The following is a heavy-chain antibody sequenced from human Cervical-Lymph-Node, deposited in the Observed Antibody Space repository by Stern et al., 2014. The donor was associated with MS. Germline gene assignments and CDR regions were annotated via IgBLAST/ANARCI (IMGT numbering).Heavy chain of an antibody. CDR2: IIPIFGTA. Sequence: QMQLVQSGAEVKKPGSSVKVSCKASGGTFNTNVISWVRQAPGQGLEWMGGIIPIFGTALYAQKFQGRVTITANESTRAVYMERSSLRSEDTAVYYCARAAYSTSSYNYWGQGTLVIVSS. J-gene: IGHJ4*02. D-gene: IGHD6-6*01. CDR1: GGTFNTNV. V-gene: IGHV1-69*01. CDR3: ARAAYSTSSYNY.